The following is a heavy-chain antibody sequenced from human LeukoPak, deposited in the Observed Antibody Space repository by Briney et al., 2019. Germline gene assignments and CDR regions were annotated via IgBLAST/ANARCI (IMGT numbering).Heavy chain of an antibody. CDR2: ISGSGGST. CDR1: GFTFDGYG. V-gene: IGHV3-23*01. Sequence: PGGSLRLSCAASGFTFDGYGMNWVRQIPGKGLEWVSAISGSGGSTYYADSVKGRFTISRDNSKNTLYLQMNSLRAEDTAVYYSAKAAIPYDFWSGYPNDYWGQGTLVTVSS. CDR3: AKAAIPYDFWSGYPNDY. J-gene: IGHJ4*02. D-gene: IGHD3-3*01.